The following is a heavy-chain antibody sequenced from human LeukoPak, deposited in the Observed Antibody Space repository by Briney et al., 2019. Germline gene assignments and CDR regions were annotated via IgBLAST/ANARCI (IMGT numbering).Heavy chain of an antibody. D-gene: IGHD1-26*01. CDR2: IYYSGST. CDR3: AREGGRAGGDV. V-gene: IGHV4-59*01. Sequence: KPSETLSLTCTVSGGSMSNYYWSWIRQPPGKGLEWIGYIYYSGSTTYNPSLKSRLTISVDTSKNQFSLRLSSLTAADTAVYYCAREGGRAGGDVWGKGTTVTVSS. CDR1: GGSMSNYY. J-gene: IGHJ6*04.